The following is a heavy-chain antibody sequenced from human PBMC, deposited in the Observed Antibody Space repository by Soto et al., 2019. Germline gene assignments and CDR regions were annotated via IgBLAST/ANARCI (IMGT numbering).Heavy chain of an antibody. CDR2: ISPYNHNT. V-gene: IGHV1-18*04. CDR3: ARVVIGPEYYFDY. D-gene: IGHD3-16*01. Sequence: ASVKVSCKASGYTFTSYGFSWVRQAPGQGLEWMGWISPYNHNTNYAQKLQGRVTMTTDTSTSTAYMELRSLRSDGTAVYYCARVVIGPEYYFDYWGQGTLVTVSS. CDR1: GYTFTSYG. J-gene: IGHJ4*02.